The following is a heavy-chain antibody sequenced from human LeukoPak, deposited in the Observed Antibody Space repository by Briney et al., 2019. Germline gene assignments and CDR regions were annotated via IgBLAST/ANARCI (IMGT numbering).Heavy chain of an antibody. J-gene: IGHJ6*02. V-gene: IGHV3-21*01. CDR1: GFTFSSYS. D-gene: IGHD6-19*01. Sequence: PGGSLRLSCAASGFTFSSYSMNWVRQAPGKGLEWVSSISSSSSYRYYADSVKGRFTISRDNAKNSLYLQMNSLRAEDTAVYYCAREAVGMAVAGTQPSETTAYYYYYGMDVWGQGTTVTVSS. CDR3: AREAVGMAVAGTQPSETTAYYYYYGMDV. CDR2: ISSSSSYR.